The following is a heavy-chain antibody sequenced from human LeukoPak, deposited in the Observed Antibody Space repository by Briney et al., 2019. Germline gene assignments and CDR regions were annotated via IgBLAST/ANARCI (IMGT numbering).Heavy chain of an antibody. Sequence: PRASVKVSCKASGYTFTSYGISWVRQAPGQGLEWMGWISAYNGNTNYAQKLQGRVTMTTDTSTSTAYMELRSLRSDDAAVYYCARIVDIYDFRFYYGMDVWGQGTTVTVSS. J-gene: IGHJ6*02. V-gene: IGHV1-18*01. CDR2: ISAYNGNT. CDR3: ARIVDIYDFRFYYGMDV. CDR1: GYTFTSYG. D-gene: IGHD3-3*01.